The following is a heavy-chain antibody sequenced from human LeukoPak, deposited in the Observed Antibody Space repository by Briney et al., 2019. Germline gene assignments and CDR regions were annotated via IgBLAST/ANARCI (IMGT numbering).Heavy chain of an antibody. D-gene: IGHD3-22*01. Sequence: SETLSLTCTLSGDSISSYYWGWIRQPPGKGLEWIGDIHYSGSTNYNPSLESRVTISIDTSKNQFSLKLSSVTAADTAVYYCARHFLDSSGYYVCDWGQGTLVTVSS. J-gene: IGHJ4*02. CDR1: GDSISSYY. V-gene: IGHV4-59*08. CDR3: ARHFLDSSGYYVCD. CDR2: IHYSGST.